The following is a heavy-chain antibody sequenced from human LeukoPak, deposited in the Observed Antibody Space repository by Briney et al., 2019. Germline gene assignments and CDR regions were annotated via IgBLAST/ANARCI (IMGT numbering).Heavy chain of an antibody. J-gene: IGHJ6*02. CDR3: ARVGVATSTGQYHYYGMDV. Sequence: SETLSLTCTVSGGSISSYYWSWIRQPAGKGLEWIGRIYTSGSTHYNPSLKSRVTMSVDTSKNQFSLKLSSVTAADTAVYYCARVGVATSTGQYHYYGMDVWGQGTTVTVSS. CDR1: GGSISSYY. V-gene: IGHV4-4*07. CDR2: IYTSGST. D-gene: IGHD5-12*01.